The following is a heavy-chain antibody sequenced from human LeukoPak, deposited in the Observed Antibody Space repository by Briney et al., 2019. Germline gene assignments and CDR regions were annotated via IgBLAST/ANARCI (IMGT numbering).Heavy chain of an antibody. D-gene: IGHD5-12*01. CDR1: RYTFTGYY. CDR3: ARTEVATIETPYYYYGMDV. CDR2: INPNSGGT. J-gene: IGHJ6*02. V-gene: IGHV1-2*02. Sequence: ASVKVSCKASRYTFTGYYMHWVRQAPGPRLEWMGWINPNSGGTNYAQKVQGRVTMTRDTSISTAYMELSRLRSDDTAVYYCARTEVATIETPYYYYGMDVWGQGTTVTVSS.